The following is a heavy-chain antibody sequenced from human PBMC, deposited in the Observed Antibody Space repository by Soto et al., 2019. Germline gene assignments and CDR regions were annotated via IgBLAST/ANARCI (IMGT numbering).Heavy chain of an antibody. V-gene: IGHV1-18*01. Sequence: QVQLVQSGGEVKKPGAAVKVSCKASGYTFTTFGIGWVRQAPGQGLEWMGWISAYSGNTAYPQKLQGRVTMTIDTTTSTTSMELRSLRSDDTAVYYCARAYCSGGSCYLDYWGQGDLVTVSS. D-gene: IGHD2-15*01. CDR3: ARAYCSGGSCYLDY. J-gene: IGHJ4*02. CDR1: GYTFTTFG. CDR2: ISAYSGNT.